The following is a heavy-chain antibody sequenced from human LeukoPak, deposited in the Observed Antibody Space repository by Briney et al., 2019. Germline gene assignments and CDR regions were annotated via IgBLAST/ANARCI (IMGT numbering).Heavy chain of an antibody. V-gene: IGHV4-59*08. J-gene: IGHJ4*02. CDR2: IYYSGST. Sequence: SETLSLTCTVSGGSISSYYWSWIRQPPGKGLEWIGYIYYSGSTNCNPSLKSRVTISVDTSKNQFSLRLSSVTAADTAVYYCARHRIGDSRCFDCWGQGTLVTVSS. CDR1: GGSISSYY. D-gene: IGHD3-16*01. CDR3: ARHRIGDSRCFDC.